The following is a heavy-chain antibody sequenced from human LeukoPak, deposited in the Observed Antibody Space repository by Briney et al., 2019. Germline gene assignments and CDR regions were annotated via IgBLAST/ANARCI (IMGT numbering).Heavy chain of an antibody. Sequence: PGGSLRLSCAASGFTFSNYAMRWVRQAPGKGLEWVSSISRSGDSTYYADSVKGRFTISRDNSKNTLYLQMISLRAEDTALYYCADSNYWYPVDYWGQGTLVTVSS. CDR2: ISRSGDST. CDR1: GFTFSNYA. D-gene: IGHD4-11*01. CDR3: ADSNYWYPVDY. V-gene: IGHV3-23*01. J-gene: IGHJ4*02.